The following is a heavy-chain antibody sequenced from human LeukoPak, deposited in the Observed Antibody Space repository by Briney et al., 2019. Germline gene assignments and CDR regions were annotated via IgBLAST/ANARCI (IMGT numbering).Heavy chain of an antibody. Sequence: ASVTVSCKASGYTFTSYYMHWVRQAPGQGLEWMGIINPSGGNTSYAQKFQGRVTMTRDTSTSTVYMELSSLSSEDTAVYYCARAGGRVRGVIEGNEYYFDYWGQGTLVTVSS. J-gene: IGHJ4*02. V-gene: IGHV1-46*01. CDR2: INPSGGNT. D-gene: IGHD3-10*01. CDR1: GYTFTSYY. CDR3: ARAGGRVRGVIEGNEYYFDY.